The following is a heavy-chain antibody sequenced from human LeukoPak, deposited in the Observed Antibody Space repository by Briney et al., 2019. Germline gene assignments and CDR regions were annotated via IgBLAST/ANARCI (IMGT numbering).Heavy chain of an antibody. CDR1: GGSISSSSYY. D-gene: IGHD3-10*01. Sequence: SETLSLTCTVSGGSISSSSYYWGWIRQPPGKGLEWIGSIYYSGSTYYNPSLKSRVTISVDTSKNQFSLKLSSVTAADTAVYYCARDTGSTAPTVHHYWGQGTLVTVSS. CDR2: IYYSGST. J-gene: IGHJ4*02. V-gene: IGHV4-39*07. CDR3: ARDTGSTAPTVHHY.